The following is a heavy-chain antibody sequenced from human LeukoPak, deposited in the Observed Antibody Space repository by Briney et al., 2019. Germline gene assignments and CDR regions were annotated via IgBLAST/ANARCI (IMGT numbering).Heavy chain of an antibody. CDR1: GGSISSYY. V-gene: IGHV4-59*12. Sequence: SEILSLTCTVSGGSISSYYWNWIRQPPGKGLEWIGYISYSGSPNYNPSLKSRVTMSVDTSKNQFSLKLSSVTAADTAVYYCARDEVNYGMDVWGQGTTVTVSS. CDR2: ISYSGSP. J-gene: IGHJ6*02. CDR3: ARDEVNYGMDV.